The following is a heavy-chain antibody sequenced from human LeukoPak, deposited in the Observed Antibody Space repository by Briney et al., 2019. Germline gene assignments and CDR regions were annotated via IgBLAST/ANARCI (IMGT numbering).Heavy chain of an antibody. CDR3: ASGSSAALHDYYGSGSYYNLGY. CDR1: GYTFTVYY. CDR2: INPNSGGT. V-gene: IGHV1-2*02. Sequence: ASVKVSCKASGYTFTVYYMHWVRQAPGQGLEWMGWINPNSGGTNYAQKFQGRVTMTRDTSISTAYMELSRLRSDDTAVYYCASGSSAALHDYYGSGSYYNLGYWGQGTLVTVSS. D-gene: IGHD3-10*01. J-gene: IGHJ4*02.